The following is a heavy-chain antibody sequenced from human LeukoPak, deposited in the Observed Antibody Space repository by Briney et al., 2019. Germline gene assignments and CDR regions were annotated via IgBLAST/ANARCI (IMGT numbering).Heavy chain of an antibody. V-gene: IGHV3-21*01. CDR2: ISSSSSLI. Sequence: GGSLRLSCAASGFTFSYYSMNWVRQAPGRGLEWVSCISSSSSLIFYSDSVRGRFTISRDNAKNSLYLHMNSLRVEDTAVYYCAKVDRGDYSSSPVPYYNYYMNVWGKGTTVTVSS. D-gene: IGHD6-13*01. CDR1: GFTFSYYS. J-gene: IGHJ6*03. CDR3: AKVDRGDYSSSPVPYYNYYMNV.